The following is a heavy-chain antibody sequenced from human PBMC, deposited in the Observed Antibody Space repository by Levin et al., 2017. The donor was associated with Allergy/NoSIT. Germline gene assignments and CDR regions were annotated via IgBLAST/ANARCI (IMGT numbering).Heavy chain of an antibody. V-gene: IGHV7-4-1*02. Sequence: ASVKVSCKASGYTFTSYAMNWVRQAPGQGLEWMGWINTNTGNPTYAQGFTGRFVFSLDTSVSTAYLQISSLKAEDTAVYYCARGPQPYGSGWRGDSIYYDYGMDVWGQGTTVTVSS. CDR1: GYTFTSYA. CDR2: INTNTGNP. CDR3: ARGPQPYGSGWRGDSIYYDYGMDV. D-gene: IGHD6-19*01. J-gene: IGHJ6*02.